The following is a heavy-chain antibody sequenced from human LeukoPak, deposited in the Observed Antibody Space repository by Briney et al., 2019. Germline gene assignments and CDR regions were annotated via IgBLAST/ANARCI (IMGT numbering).Heavy chain of an antibody. Sequence: SQTLSLTCAVSGGSISSGGYSWSWIRQPPGKGLEWIGYIYHSGSTYYNPSLKSRVTISVDRSKNQFSLKLSSVTAADTAVYYCARAGYYDSSGCYVRLFVYWGQGTLVTVSS. CDR2: IYHSGST. J-gene: IGHJ4*02. CDR1: GGSISSGGYS. D-gene: IGHD3-22*01. CDR3: ARAGYYDSSGCYVRLFVY. V-gene: IGHV4-30-2*01.